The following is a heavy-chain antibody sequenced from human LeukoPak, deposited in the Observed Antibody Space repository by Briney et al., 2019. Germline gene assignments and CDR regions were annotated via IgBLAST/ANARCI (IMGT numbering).Heavy chain of an antibody. V-gene: IGHV4-30-2*05. D-gene: IGHD3-10*01. CDR1: GGSISSGGYS. CDR2: IYHSGST. J-gene: IGHJ4*02. CDR3: ARPRFGELFLFDY. Sequence: PSETLSLTCAVSGGSISSGGYSWSWIRQPPGKGLEWIGYIYHSGSTYYNPSLKSRVTISVDTSKNQFSLKLSSVTAADTAVYYCARPRFGELFLFDYWGQGTLVTVSS.